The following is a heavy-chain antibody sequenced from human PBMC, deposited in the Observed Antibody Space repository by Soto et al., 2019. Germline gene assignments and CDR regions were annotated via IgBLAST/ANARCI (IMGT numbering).Heavy chain of an antibody. Sequence: SGTLSLTCTVSGGSSRSYYWSWIRQPPGKGLEWIGYIYYSGSTNYNPSLKSRVTISVYTSKNQFSLKLSSVTAADTAVYYCARENFWSGYSTQLWFDPWGEGTLVTVTS. J-gene: IGHJ5*02. CDR3: ARENFWSGYSTQLWFDP. CDR2: IYYSGST. D-gene: IGHD3-3*01. CDR1: GGSSRSYY. V-gene: IGHV4-59*01.